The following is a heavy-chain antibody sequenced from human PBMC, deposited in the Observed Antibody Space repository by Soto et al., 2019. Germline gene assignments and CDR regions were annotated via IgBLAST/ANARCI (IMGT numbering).Heavy chain of an antibody. CDR3: ARATKVSGSAQTSPDF. J-gene: IGHJ4*02. D-gene: IGHD6-6*01. Sequence: SETLSLTCSLYSGSLSGYYWSWIRQPPGKGLEWIGEISPSGTTNYSPSLKSRVSISVDTSKNQFSLNLTSLTAADTAVYYCARATKVSGSAQTSPDFWGQGSPVTVYS. CDR1: SGSLSGYY. V-gene: IGHV4-34*01. CDR2: ISPSGTT.